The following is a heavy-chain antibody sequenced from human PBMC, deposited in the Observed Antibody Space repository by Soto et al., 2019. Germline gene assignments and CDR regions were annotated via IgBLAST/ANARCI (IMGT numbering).Heavy chain of an antibody. CDR1: GYTFTSYY. J-gene: IGHJ4*02. D-gene: IGHD3-10*01. CDR2: INPSGGST. Sequence: ASVKVSCKASGYTFTSYYMHWVRQAPGQGLEWMGIINPSGGSTSYAQKFQGRVTMTRDTSTSTVYMELRSLRSEDTAVYYCARYPGSGSYLYYFDYWGQGTLVTVSS. V-gene: IGHV1-46*01. CDR3: ARYPGSGSYLYYFDY.